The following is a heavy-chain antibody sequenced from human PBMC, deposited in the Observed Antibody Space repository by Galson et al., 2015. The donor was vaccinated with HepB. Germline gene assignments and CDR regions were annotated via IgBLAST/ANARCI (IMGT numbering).Heavy chain of an antibody. V-gene: IGHV3-23*01. CDR3: VKDRDNWKYGLDV. J-gene: IGHJ6*02. CDR2: ISARDGRT. D-gene: IGHD1-20*01. Sequence: SLRLSCAASGFTFSDYAMNWVRQAPGRGLECVSDISARDGRTFYADSVKGRFTISRDNSKNTLYLQMDSLRADDTAVYYCVKDRDNWKYGLDVWGQGTTVTVSS. CDR1: GFTFSDYA.